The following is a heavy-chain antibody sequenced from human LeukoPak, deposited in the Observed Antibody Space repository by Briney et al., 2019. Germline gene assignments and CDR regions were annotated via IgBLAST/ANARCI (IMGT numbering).Heavy chain of an antibody. CDR3: ARAGYCSGGSCYLRYYYYYGMDV. J-gene: IGHJ6*02. CDR2: IYYSGST. CDR1: GGSISSYY. V-gene: IGHV4-59*01. D-gene: IGHD2-15*01. Sequence: SETLSLTCTVSGGSISSYYWSWIRQPPGKWLEWIGYIYYSGSTNYNPSLNSRVTISVDTSKNQFSLKLRSVTAADTAVYYCARAGYCSGGSCYLRYYYYYGMDVWGQGTTVTVSS.